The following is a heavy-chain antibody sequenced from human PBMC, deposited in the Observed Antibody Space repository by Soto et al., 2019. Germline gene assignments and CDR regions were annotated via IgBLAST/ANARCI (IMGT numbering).Heavy chain of an antibody. CDR2: ISGSGGST. V-gene: IGHV3-23*01. J-gene: IGHJ6*02. Sequence: EVQLLESGGGLVQPGGSLRLSCAASGFTFSSYAMSWVRQAPGKGLEWVSAISGSGGSTYYADSVKGRFTISRDNSKNTXYLQMNSLRAEDXXXXXXXXIQQWQSGGMDVWGQGTTVTVSS. CDR3: XXIQQWQSGGMDV. CDR1: GFTFSSYA. D-gene: IGHD6-19*01.